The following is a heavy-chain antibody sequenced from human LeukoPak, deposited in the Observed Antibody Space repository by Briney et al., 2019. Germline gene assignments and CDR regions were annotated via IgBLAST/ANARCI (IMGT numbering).Heavy chain of an antibody. J-gene: IGHJ4*02. Sequence: GGSLRLSCAASGFTFSSYSMNWVRQAPGKGLEWVSSISSSSSYIYYADSVKGRFTISRDNAKNSLYLQMNSLRAEDTAVYYCAKVEDEQYYFDYWGQGTLVTVSS. CDR3: AKVEDEQYYFDY. V-gene: IGHV3-21*01. D-gene: IGHD6-19*01. CDR1: GFTFSSYS. CDR2: ISSSSSYI.